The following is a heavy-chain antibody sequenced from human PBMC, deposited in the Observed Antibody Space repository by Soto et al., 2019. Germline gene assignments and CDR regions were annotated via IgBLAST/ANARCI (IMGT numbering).Heavy chain of an antibody. V-gene: IGHV3-48*01. CDR3: ARYCGGTNCYEVFDY. Sequence: EVQLVESGGGLVQPGGSLRLSCSASGFTFNTYSMNWVRQAPGKGPEWVSYISSSSNSIYYADSVRGRFTISRDNAQNSLYLKRDGLRAEDTAVYYCARYCGGTNCYEVFDYWGQGTLVTVSS. J-gene: IGHJ4*02. D-gene: IGHD2-2*01. CDR2: ISSSSNSI. CDR1: GFTFNTYS.